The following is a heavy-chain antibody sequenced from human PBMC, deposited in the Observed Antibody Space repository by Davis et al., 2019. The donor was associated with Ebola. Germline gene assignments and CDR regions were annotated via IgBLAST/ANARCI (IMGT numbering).Heavy chain of an antibody. V-gene: IGHV3-7*01. Sequence: GESLKISCAASGFTFSSYWMSWVRQAPGKGLEWVANIKQDGSEKYYVDSVKGRFTISRDNAKNSLYLQMNSLRAEDTAVYYCARSYVRPDYWGQGTLVTVSS. CDR1: GFTFSSYW. J-gene: IGHJ4*02. CDR3: ARSYVRPDY. CDR2: IKQDGSEK. D-gene: IGHD3-16*01.